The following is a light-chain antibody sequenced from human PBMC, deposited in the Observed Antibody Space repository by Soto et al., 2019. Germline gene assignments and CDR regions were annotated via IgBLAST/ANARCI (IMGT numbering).Light chain of an antibody. CDR3: ASYTSTIPYV. J-gene: IGLJ1*01. Sequence: QSALTQPPSVSGAPGQRVTISCTGSSSNIGAGYDVHWYQQLPGTAPKLLIYANTNRPSGVPGRFSGSKSGTSASLAITGLQADDEAEYFCASYTSTIPYVFGSGTKLTVL. V-gene: IGLV1-40*01. CDR1: SSNIGAGYD. CDR2: ANT.